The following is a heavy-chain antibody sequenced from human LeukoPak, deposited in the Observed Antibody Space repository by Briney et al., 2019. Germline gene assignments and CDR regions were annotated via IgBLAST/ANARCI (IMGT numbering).Heavy chain of an antibody. D-gene: IGHD3-3*01. CDR1: GFTFTSSA. Sequence: SVKVSCKASGFTFTSSAMQWVRQARGQRLEWIGWIVVGSGNTNYAQKFQERVTITRDTSTSTAYMELSSLRSEDTAVYYCAAITYYDFWSGPFAFDIWGQGTMVTVSS. CDR2: IVVGSGNT. CDR3: AAITYYDFWSGPFAFDI. J-gene: IGHJ3*02. V-gene: IGHV1-58*02.